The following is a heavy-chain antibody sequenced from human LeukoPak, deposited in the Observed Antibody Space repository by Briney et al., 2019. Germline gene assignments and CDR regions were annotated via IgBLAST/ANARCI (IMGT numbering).Heavy chain of an antibody. CDR2: ISSNGGST. CDR3: ARTYSSGWYEGFDY. D-gene: IGHD6-19*01. CDR1: GFTFSSYA. V-gene: IGHV3-64*01. J-gene: IGHJ4*02. Sequence: GSLRLSCAASGFTFSSYAMHWVRQAPGKGLEYVSAISSNGGSTYYANSVKGRFTISRDNSKNTLYLQMGSLRAEDMAVYYCARTYSSGWYEGFDYWGQGTLVTVSS.